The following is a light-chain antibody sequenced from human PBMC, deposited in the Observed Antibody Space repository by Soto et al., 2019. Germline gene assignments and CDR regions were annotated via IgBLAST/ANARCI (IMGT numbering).Light chain of an antibody. CDR3: LQDYNYPLT. Sequence: AIQMTQSPSSLSASVGDRVTITCRASQGIRNDLSWYQQKPGQAPNLLIYAASSLQSGVPSRVSRSGSGTDFTITISSLQPEDFATNYCLQDYNYPLTFGGGTKVEIK. CDR1: QGIRND. CDR2: AAS. J-gene: IGKJ4*01. V-gene: IGKV1-6*01.